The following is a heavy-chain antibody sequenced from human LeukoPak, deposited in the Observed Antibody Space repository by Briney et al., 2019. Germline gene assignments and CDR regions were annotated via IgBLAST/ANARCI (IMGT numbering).Heavy chain of an antibody. J-gene: IGHJ4*02. Sequence: GGSLRLSCAVSGFTVSSNYMSWGRQAPGKGLEWVSVIFSGGSTYYADSVKGGFTISRDDSKNTVYLQMNSLRAEDTSVCFCARGGESSGYYYADYWGQGTLVTVSS. D-gene: IGHD3-22*01. CDR1: GFTVSSNY. CDR3: ARGGESSGYYYADY. CDR2: IFSGGST. V-gene: IGHV3-66*01.